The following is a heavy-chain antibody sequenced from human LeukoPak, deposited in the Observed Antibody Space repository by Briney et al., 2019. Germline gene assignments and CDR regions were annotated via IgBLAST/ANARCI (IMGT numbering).Heavy chain of an antibody. J-gene: IGHJ4*02. V-gene: IGHV1-3*01. CDR2: INAGNGNT. CDR1: GYTFTSYA. Sequence: GASVKVSCKASGYTFTSYAMHWVRQAPGQRLEWMGWINAGNGNTKYSQKFQGRVTITRDTSASTAYMELSSLRSEDTAVYYCARGIRVTMIVVVSGRDTGLDYWGQGTLVTVSS. CDR3: ARGIRVTMIVVVSGRDTGLDY. D-gene: IGHD3-22*01.